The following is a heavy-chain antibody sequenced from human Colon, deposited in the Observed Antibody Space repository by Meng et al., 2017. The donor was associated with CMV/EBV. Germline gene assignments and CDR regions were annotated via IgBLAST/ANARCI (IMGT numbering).Heavy chain of an antibody. CDR1: GGYIISSYW. CDR2: IYYGGTT. Sequence: YGGYIISSYWWNWVRQSPEKGLEWIGEIYYGGTTQYNPTLESRVTISMDKSKNQFSLNMTSVIAADTAVYYCARAHRYSGTFWIDYWGQGTLVTVSS. D-gene: IGHD1-26*01. V-gene: IGHV4-4*02. J-gene: IGHJ4*02. CDR3: ARAHRYSGTFWIDY.